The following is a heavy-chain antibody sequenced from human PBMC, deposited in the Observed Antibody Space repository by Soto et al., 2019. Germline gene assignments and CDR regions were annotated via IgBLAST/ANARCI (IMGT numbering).Heavy chain of an antibody. CDR2: IIPILNSA. CDR3: AMDGYSGHDYGD. CDR1: GGTFPNYT. V-gene: IGHV1-69*02. D-gene: IGHD5-12*01. Sequence: QVQLVQSGAEVKKPGSSVRVSCKASGGTFPNYTIGWVRQAPGQGLEWMGRIIPILNSAHYAHKFQGRVTMTGDKSTSTAYMDLNSLRSEDTAIYFCAMDGYSGHDYGDCGQGTLVTVAS. J-gene: IGHJ4*02.